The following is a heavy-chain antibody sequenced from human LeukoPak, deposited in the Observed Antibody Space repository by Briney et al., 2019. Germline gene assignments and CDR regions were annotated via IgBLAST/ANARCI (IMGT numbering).Heavy chain of an antibody. V-gene: IGHV3-11*01. CDR3: ASGVWFGELLRGDYYYYGMDV. CDR1: GFTFSDYY. J-gene: IGHJ6*02. Sequence: GGSLRLSCAASGFTFSDYYMSWIRQAPGKGLEWVSYISSSGSTIYYADSVKGRFTISRDNAKNSLYLQMNSLRAEDTAVYYCASGVWFGELLRGDYYYYGMDVWGQGTTVTVSS. D-gene: IGHD3-10*01. CDR2: ISSSGSTI.